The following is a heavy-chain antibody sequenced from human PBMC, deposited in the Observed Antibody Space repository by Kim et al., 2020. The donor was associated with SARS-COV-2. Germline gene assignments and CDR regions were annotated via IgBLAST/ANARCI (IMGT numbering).Heavy chain of an antibody. J-gene: IGHJ4*02. D-gene: IGHD6-19*01. CDR3: ARATIAVAGNIDY. CDR2: INPIIAST. CDR1: GYTFTSHY. V-gene: IGHV1-46*01. Sequence: ASVTVSCKASGYTFTSHYLHWVRQAPGQGLEWMGIINPIIASTTYAQKFQGRVTMTRDTSTSTVYMELSSLRSEDTAVYYCARATIAVAGNIDYWGQGTLVTVSS.